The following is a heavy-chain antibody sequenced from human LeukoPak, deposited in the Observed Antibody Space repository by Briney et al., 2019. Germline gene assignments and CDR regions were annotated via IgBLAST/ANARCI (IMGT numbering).Heavy chain of an antibody. V-gene: IGHV4-34*01. CDR3: ARGSAWGWFDP. J-gene: IGHJ5*02. Sequence: PSETLSLTCAVYGGSFSGYYWSWIRQPPGKGLEWIGEINHSGSTNYNPSLKSRVTISVDTSKNQFSLKLSSVTAADTAVYYCARGSAWGWFDPWGQGTPVTVSS. CDR2: INHSGST. D-gene: IGHD3-16*01. CDR1: GGSFSGYY.